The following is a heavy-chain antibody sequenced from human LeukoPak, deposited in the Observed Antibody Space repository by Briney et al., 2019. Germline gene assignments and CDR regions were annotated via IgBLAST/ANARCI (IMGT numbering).Heavy chain of an antibody. J-gene: IGHJ4*02. V-gene: IGHV4-39*01. Sequence: GSLRLSCTASGITVSSNDMCWVRQAPGKGLEWIGSIYYSGSTYYNPSLKSRVTISVDTSKNQFSLKLSSVTAADTAVYYCARQMYSSGSDYWGQGTLVTVSS. D-gene: IGHD6-19*01. CDR1: GITVSSND. CDR2: IYYSGST. CDR3: ARQMYSSGSDY.